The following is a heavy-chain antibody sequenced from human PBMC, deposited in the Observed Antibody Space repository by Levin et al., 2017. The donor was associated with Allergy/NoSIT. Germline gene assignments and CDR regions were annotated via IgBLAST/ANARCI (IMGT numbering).Heavy chain of an antibody. CDR1: GYTLTSYY. CDR2: INPSGGFT. CDR3: AKDLAGTDDFYYYYSMDV. V-gene: IGHV1-46*01. Sequence: GASVKVSCKASGYTLTSYYMHWVRQAPGQGLEWMGIINPSGGFTNYAQKFQGRVTMTRDTSTSAVYMELSSLRSEDTAVYYCAKDLAGTDDFYYYYSMDVWGKGTTVTVSS. J-gene: IGHJ6*03.